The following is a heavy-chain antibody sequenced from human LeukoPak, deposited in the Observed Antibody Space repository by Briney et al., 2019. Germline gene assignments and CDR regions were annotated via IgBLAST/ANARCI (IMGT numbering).Heavy chain of an antibody. CDR1: GFTFSSYS. V-gene: IGHV3-21*01. Sequence: GGSLRLSCAPSGFTFSSYSMNWVRQAPGKGLEWVSSISSSSSYIYYADSVKGRFTISRDNAKNSLYLQVNSLRAEDTAVYYCARGAAYDFWSGYYSTPLGYYYYMDVWGKGTTVTVSS. CDR2: ISSSSSYI. D-gene: IGHD3-3*01. J-gene: IGHJ6*03. CDR3: ARGAAYDFWSGYYSTPLGYYYYMDV.